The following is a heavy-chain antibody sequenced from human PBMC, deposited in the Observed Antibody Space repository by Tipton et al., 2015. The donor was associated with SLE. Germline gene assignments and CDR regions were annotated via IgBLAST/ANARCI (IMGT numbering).Heavy chain of an antibody. Sequence: TLSLTCTVSGGSISSSSYYWGWIRQPPGKGLEWIGSIYYSGSTYYNPSLKSRVTISVDTSKNQFSLKLSSVTAADTAVYYCARDSSGPFDYWGQGTLVTVSS. CDR3: ARDSSGPFDY. D-gene: IGHD3-22*01. V-gene: IGHV4-39*02. J-gene: IGHJ4*02. CDR1: GGSISSSSYY. CDR2: IYYSGST.